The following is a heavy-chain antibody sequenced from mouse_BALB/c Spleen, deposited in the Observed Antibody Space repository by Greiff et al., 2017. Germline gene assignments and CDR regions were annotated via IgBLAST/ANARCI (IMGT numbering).Heavy chain of an antibody. J-gene: IGHJ4*01. D-gene: IGHD1-1*01. CDR3: ARRSSYGYAMDY. CDR2: ISYSGST. V-gene: IGHV3-2*02. Sequence: EVKVEESGPGLVKPSQSLSLTCTVTGYSITSDYAWNWIRQFPGNKLEWMGYISYSGSTSYNPSLKSRISITRDTSKNQFFLQLNSVTTEDTATYYCARRSSYGYAMDYWGQGTSVTVSS. CDR1: GYSITSDYA.